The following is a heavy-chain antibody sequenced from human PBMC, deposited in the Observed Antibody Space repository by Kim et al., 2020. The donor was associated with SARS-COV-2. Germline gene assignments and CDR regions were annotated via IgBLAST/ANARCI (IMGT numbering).Heavy chain of an antibody. Sequence: SETLSLTCTVSGGSISSSSYYWGWIRQPPGKGLEWIGSIYYSGSTYYNPSLKSRVTISVDTSKNQFSLKLSSVTAADTAVYYCARLGPYYYGSPPARVLGYYFDYWGQGTLVTVSS. V-gene: IGHV4-39*01. J-gene: IGHJ4*02. CDR3: ARLGPYYYGSPPARVLGYYFDY. CDR2: IYYSGST. D-gene: IGHD3-10*01. CDR1: GGSISSSSYY.